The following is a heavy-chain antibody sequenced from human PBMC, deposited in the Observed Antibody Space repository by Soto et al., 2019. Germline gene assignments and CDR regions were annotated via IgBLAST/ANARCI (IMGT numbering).Heavy chain of an antibody. CDR2: IYWDDDK. CDR3: AHRPAYCSGGSCYSGFDY. CDR1: GFSLSTSGVG. V-gene: IGHV2-5*02. Sequence: QITLKESGPTLVKPTQTLTLTCTFSGFSLSTSGVGVGWIRQPPGKALEWLALIYWDDDKRYSPSLKSRLTITKDTPKNQVVLTMINMDPVDTATYYCAHRPAYCSGGSCYSGFDYWGQGTLVTVSS. J-gene: IGHJ4*02. D-gene: IGHD2-15*01.